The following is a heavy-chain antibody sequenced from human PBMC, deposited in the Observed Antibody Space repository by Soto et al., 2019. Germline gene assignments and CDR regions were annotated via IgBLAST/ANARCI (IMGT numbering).Heavy chain of an antibody. CDR1: GGSISSGGYY. CDR3: ARDTPRGYSYGSFDY. J-gene: IGHJ4*02. V-gene: IGHV4-31*03. Sequence: NPSETLSLTCTVSGGSISSGGYYWSWIRQHPGKGLEWIGYIYYSGSTYYNPSLKSRVTISVDTSKNQFSLKLSSVTAADTAVYYCARDTPRGYSYGSFDYWGQGTLVTVSS. CDR2: IYYSGST. D-gene: IGHD5-18*01.